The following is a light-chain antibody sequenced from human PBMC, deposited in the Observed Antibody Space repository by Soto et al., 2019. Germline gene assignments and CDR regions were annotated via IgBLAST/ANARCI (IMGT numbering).Light chain of an antibody. Sequence: EIVLTQSPGTLSLSPGERATLSCRASQSVSSNYLAWYQQKPGQAPRLLIYGASSRATGIPDRFSGSGSGTDFTLPISRLEPEDFAVYYCQQYGRSPWTFGQGTKVEIK. CDR2: GAS. CDR3: QQYGRSPWT. V-gene: IGKV3-20*01. J-gene: IGKJ1*01. CDR1: QSVSSNY.